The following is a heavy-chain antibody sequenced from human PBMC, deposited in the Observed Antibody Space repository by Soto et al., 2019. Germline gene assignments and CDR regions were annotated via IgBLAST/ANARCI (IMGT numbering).Heavy chain of an antibody. D-gene: IGHD2-21*02. V-gene: IGHV4-34*01. CDR1: GGSFSGYY. CDR3: ARMGDLNS. CDR2: INHRGTT. Sequence: SETLSLTCAVYGGSFSGYYWSWIRQPPGKGLEWIGEINHRGTTNYNPSLKSRVTISLDTSKNHFSPKQNSVTAADTAVYYCARMGDLNSWGQGTLGTASS. J-gene: IGHJ4*02.